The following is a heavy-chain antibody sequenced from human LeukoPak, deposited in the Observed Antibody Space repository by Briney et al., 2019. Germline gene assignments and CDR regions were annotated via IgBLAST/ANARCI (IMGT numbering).Heavy chain of an antibody. J-gene: IGHJ4*02. CDR2: ISTSASYI. CDR1: GFTFSNSD. D-gene: IGHD3-22*01. Sequence: GGSLRLSCAASGFTFSNSDMNWVHQAPGTGLEWVSSISTSASYIYYADSVKGRFTISRDNAKNSLYLQMNSLRAEDTAVYYCARDLESYNSGGYYFGYWGQGTLVTVSS. V-gene: IGHV3-21*01. CDR3: ARDLESYNSGGYYFGY.